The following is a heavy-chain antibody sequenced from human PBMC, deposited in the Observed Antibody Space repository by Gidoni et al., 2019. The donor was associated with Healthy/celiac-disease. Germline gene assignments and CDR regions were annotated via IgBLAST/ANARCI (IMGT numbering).Heavy chain of an antibody. CDR2: IYYSGST. D-gene: IGHD5-12*01. J-gene: IGHJ4*02. CDR1: GGSISSGGYY. V-gene: IGHV4-31*03. Sequence: QVQLHESRPALLKPSQTLSLTCTVSGGSISSGGYYWSWIRQHPGKGLEWIGYIYYSGSTYYNPSLKSRVTISVDTSKNQFSLKLSSVTAADTAVYYCASFAGLVATIDKRYCDYWGQGTLVTVSS. CDR3: ASFAGLVATIDKRYCDY.